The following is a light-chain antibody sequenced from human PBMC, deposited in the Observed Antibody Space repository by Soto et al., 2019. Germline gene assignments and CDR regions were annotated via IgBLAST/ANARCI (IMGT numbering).Light chain of an antibody. Sequence: EIVLTQSPGTLSLSPGERDTLSCRASQSVRSTYLAWYQQKPGQPPRLPIYGASSRATGIPDRFSGSGSVTDFTLTISRLAPEDFAVYYCQQYGSSPLTFGQGTKVDIK. CDR1: QSVRSTY. V-gene: IGKV3-20*01. CDR3: QQYGSSPLT. CDR2: GAS. J-gene: IGKJ1*01.